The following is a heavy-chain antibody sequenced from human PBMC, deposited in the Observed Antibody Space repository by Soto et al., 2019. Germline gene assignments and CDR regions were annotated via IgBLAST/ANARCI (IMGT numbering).Heavy chain of an antibody. J-gene: IGHJ5*02. V-gene: IGHV3-15*01. CDR1: GFSFTDAW. D-gene: IGHD1-26*01. CDR3: TSDVGHMSLPLFSS. CDR2: IKSRTHGGTA. Sequence: EVQLVESGGGLVEPGGSLRLSCADSGFSFTDAWMGWVRQAPGKGLEWVGRIKSRTHGGTADFPAPVKGRFSISRDDSKSLLYLQMSSPQTEDTAVYHCTSDVGHMSLPLFSSWGQGTLVTVSS.